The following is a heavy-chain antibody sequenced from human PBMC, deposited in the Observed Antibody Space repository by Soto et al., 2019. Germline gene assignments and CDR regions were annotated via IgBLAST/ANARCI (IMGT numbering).Heavy chain of an antibody. D-gene: IGHD4-17*01. J-gene: IGHJ5*02. CDR2: IYTSGST. CDR3: AREGQPTYGDYNWFDP. CDR1: GGSISSYY. V-gene: IGHV4-4*07. Sequence: QVQLQESGPGLVKPSETLSLTCTVSGGSISSYYWSWIRQPAGKGLEWLGRIYTSGSTNYNPSLKSRVTMSVDTSKNQFSLKLSSVTAADTAVYYCAREGQPTYGDYNWFDPWGQGTLVTVSS.